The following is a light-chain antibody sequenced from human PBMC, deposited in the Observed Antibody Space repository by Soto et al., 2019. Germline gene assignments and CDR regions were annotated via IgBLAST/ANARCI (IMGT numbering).Light chain of an antibody. Sequence: IVLTQSPGTQSLSPGERATLSCRASQSVTSNYLAWYQQKPGQAPSLLIYGASARAAGIPDRFSGSGTGTDFALTISGLEPEDFAVYFCQQYASSPWTFGQGTKVEIK. CDR1: QSVTSNY. V-gene: IGKV3-20*01. J-gene: IGKJ1*01. CDR3: QQYASSPWT. CDR2: GAS.